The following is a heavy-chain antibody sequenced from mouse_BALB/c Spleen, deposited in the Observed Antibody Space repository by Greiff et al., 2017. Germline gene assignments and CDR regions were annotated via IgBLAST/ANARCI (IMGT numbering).Heavy chain of an antibody. D-gene: IGHD2-14*01. CDR1: GFTFSSYG. V-gene: IGHV5-6-3*01. CDR3: ARDRACNRYDEAMDY. CDR2: INSNGGST. J-gene: IGHJ4*01. Sequence: EVQLVESGGGLVKLGGSLKLSCAASGFTFSSYGMSWVRQTPDKRLELVATINSNGGSTYYPDSVKGRFTISRDNAKNTLYLQMSSLKSEDTAMYICARDRACNRYDEAMDYWGQGTSVTVSS.